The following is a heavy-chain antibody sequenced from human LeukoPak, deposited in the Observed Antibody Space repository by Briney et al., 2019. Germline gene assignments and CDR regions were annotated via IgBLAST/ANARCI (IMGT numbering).Heavy chain of an antibody. D-gene: IGHD2-15*01. CDR3: AKGPVGYCGGGSCYHWFDP. J-gene: IGHJ5*02. CDR2: IRYDGSNK. CDR1: GFTFSTYG. V-gene: IGHV3-30*02. Sequence: GGSLRLSCAASGFTFSTYGMHWVRQAPGKGLEWVAFIRYDGSNKDYVDSVKGRFTISRDNSKNTLYLQMNRLRAEDTAVYYCAKGPVGYCGGGSCYHWFDPWGQGTLVTVSS.